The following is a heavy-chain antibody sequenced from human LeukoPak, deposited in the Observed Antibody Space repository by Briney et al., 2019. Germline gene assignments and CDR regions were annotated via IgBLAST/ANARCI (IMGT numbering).Heavy chain of an antibody. J-gene: IGHJ6*02. CDR2: IYPGDSDT. CDR3: ARHAPYGSGSSLYYYYYGMDV. V-gene: IGHV5-51*01. CDR1: GYSFTSYW. Sequence: GESLKISCKGSGYSFTSYWIGWVRQMPGKGLEWMGIIYPGDSDTRYSPYFQSQVTISADKSISTAYLQWSSLKASDTAMYYCARHAPYGSGSSLYYYYYGMDVWGQGTTVTVSS. D-gene: IGHD3-10*01.